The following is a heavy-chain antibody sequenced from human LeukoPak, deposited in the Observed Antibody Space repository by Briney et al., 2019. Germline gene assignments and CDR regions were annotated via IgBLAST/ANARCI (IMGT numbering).Heavy chain of an antibody. CDR1: GFTFSDYY. Sequence: PGGSLRLSCAASGFTFSDYYMSWIRQAPGKGLEWVSYISSSGNTKYYADSVKGRFTISRDNAKNSLSLQMNSLGAEDTAVYFCARLGPVNKDHYIDVGGKGTTVTISS. D-gene: IGHD4-17*01. CDR2: ISSSGNTK. V-gene: IGHV3-11*04. J-gene: IGHJ6*03. CDR3: ARLGPVNKDHYIDV.